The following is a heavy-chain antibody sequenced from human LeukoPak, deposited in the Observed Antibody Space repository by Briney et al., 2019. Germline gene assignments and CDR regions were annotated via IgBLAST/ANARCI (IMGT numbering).Heavy chain of an antibody. D-gene: IGHD2-2*01. CDR1: GFTFSSYS. CDR2: ISSSSSYI. Sequence: PGGSLRLSCAASGFTFSSYSMNWVRQAPGKGLEWVSSISSSSSYIYYADSVKGRFTISRDNARNSLYLQMNSLRAEDTAVYYCAKGSTSHLKNWFDPWGQGTLVTVSS. CDR3: AKGSTSHLKNWFDP. V-gene: IGHV3-21*01. J-gene: IGHJ5*02.